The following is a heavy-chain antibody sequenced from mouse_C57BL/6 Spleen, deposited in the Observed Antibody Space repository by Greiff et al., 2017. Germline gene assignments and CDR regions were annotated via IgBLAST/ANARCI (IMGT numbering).Heavy chain of an antibody. CDR3: ARARSNYLDY. J-gene: IGHJ2*01. V-gene: IGHV3-6*01. CDR1: GYSITSGYY. Sequence: EVKLVESGPGLVKPSQSLSLTCSVTGYSITSGYYWNWIRQFPGNKLEWMGYISYDGSNNYNPSLKNRISITRDTSKNQFFLKLNSVTTEDTATYYCARARSNYLDYWGQGTTLTVSS. D-gene: IGHD5-1*01. CDR2: ISYDGSN.